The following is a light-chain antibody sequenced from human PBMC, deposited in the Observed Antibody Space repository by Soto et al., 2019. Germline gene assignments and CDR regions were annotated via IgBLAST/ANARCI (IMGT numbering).Light chain of an antibody. V-gene: IGLV2-23*02. CDR3: CSYAGSSTLWV. CDR1: SSDVGSYNL. Sequence: QSDLTQPASVSGSPGQSITISCTGTSSDVGSYNLVSWYQQHPGKAPKLMIYEVSKRPSGVSNRFSGSKSGNTASLTISGLQAEDEADYYCCSYAGSSTLWVFGGGTKVTVL. CDR2: EVS. J-gene: IGLJ3*02.